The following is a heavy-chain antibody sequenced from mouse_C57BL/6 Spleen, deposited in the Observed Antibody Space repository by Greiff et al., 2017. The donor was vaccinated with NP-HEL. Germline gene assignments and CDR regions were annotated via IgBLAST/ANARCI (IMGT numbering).Heavy chain of an antibody. D-gene: IGHD2-4*01. CDR3: ARDRRGYDYEYAMDY. CDR1: GFTFSSYA. CDR2: ISDGGSYT. J-gene: IGHJ4*01. Sequence: EVQLVESGGGLVKPGGSLKLSCAASGFTFSSYAMSWVRQTPEKRLEWVATISDGGSYTYYPDNVKGRFTISRDNAKNNLYLQMSHLRSEDTAMYYCARDRRGYDYEYAMDYWGQGTSVTVSS. V-gene: IGHV5-4*01.